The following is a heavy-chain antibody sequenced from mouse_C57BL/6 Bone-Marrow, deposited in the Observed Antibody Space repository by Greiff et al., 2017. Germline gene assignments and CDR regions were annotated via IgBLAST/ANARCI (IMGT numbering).Heavy chain of an antibody. J-gene: IGHJ3*01. CDR2: INPSTGGT. CDR1: GYSFTGYY. V-gene: IGHV1-42*01. D-gene: IGHD2-1*01. CDR3: AYYYGNYSFAY. Sequence: EVQLQQSGPELVKPGASVKISCKASGYSFTGYYMNWVKQSPEKSLEWIGEINPSTGGTTYNQKFKAKATLTVDKSSSTGYMQLKSLTSEDSAVYYCAYYYGNYSFAYWGQGTLVTVSA.